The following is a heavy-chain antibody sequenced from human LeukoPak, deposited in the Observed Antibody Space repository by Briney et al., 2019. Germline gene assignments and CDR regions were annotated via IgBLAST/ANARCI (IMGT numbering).Heavy chain of an antibody. Sequence: PGGSLRLSCVASGFTFSSYWMTWVRQAPGKGLEWVANIKPDGTQNYYVDSVKGRFTISRDNSKNTLYLQMNSLRAEDTAVYYCAKGDRYSGSSNWGQGTLVTVSS. CDR1: GFTFSSYW. CDR2: IKPDGTQN. V-gene: IGHV3-7*02. J-gene: IGHJ4*02. D-gene: IGHD1-26*01. CDR3: AKGDRYSGSSN.